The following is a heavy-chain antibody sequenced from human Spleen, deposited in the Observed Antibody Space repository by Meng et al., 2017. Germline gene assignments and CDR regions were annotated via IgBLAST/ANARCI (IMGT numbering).Heavy chain of an antibody. J-gene: IGHJ4*02. D-gene: IGHD3-16*02. CDR1: GFAFSTYT. CDR3: VRDGVDYVWGSFRFDS. V-gene: IGHV3-21*01. Sequence: GESLKISCAASGFAFSTYTMNWVRQAPGKGLEWVSSISTSSDYIYYADSLKGRFTISRDNAKNSLYLQMNSLRAEDTAVYYCVRDGVDYVWGSFRFDSWGQGTQVNGAS. CDR2: ISTSSDYI.